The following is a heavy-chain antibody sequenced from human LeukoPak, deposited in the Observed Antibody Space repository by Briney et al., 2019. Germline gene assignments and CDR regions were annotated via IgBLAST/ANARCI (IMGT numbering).Heavy chain of an antibody. V-gene: IGHV1-2*02. CDR1: GYTFTGYY. Sequence: GASVKVSCKASGYTFTGYYIHWVRQAPGQGLEWMGWINPNSGGTNYAQKFQGRVTMTRDTSISTAYMELSRLRSDDTAVYYCARDPDDYGDDGWFDPWGQGTLVTVSS. J-gene: IGHJ5*02. CDR2: INPNSGGT. D-gene: IGHD4-17*01. CDR3: ARDPDDYGDDGWFDP.